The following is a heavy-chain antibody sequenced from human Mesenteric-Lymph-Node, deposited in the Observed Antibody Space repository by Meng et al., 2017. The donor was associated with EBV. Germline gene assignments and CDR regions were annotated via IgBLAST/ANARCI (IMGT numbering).Heavy chain of an antibody. CDR1: GASISPSDC. V-gene: IGHV4-4*02. J-gene: IGHJ1*01. Sequence: NLSGSLPSTAVSLGASISPSDCWSGFPQPPGQGLRWIGKIYHTGSTNYNPSLRSRVTISVDNSKNQFSLRLNSVTAADTAVYYCARGWGHADYFAEYFHNWGQGTLVTV. D-gene: IGHD4-17*01. CDR2: IYHTGST. CDR3: ARGWGHADYFAEYFHN.